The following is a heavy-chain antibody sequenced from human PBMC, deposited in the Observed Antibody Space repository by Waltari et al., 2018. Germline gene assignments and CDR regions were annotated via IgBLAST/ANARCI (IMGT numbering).Heavy chain of an antibody. V-gene: IGHV3-7*01. CDR2: IKKEGGEK. D-gene: IGHD2-21*01. CDR1: GFTFSDYW. J-gene: IGHJ4*02. Sequence: EVQLVESGGGLVQPGGSLRLSCAAFGFTFSDYWMTWVRQAPGKGVEWVANIKKEGGEKYYVDSVKGRCTVSRDNAKNSLYLQMSSLRAEDTAVYYCARDRGYCGGDCYKNLDSWGQGTLVAVSS. CDR3: ARDRGYCGGDCYKNLDS.